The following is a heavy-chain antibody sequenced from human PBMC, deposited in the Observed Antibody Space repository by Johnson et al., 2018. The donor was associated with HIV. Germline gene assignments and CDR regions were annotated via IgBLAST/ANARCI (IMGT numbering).Heavy chain of an antibody. D-gene: IGHD6-13*01. CDR3: ARDRGAIAAAVNDAFDI. CDR2: INWNGGST. V-gene: IGHV3-20*04. J-gene: IGHJ3*02. Sequence: VQLVESGGGVVRPGGSLRLSCAASGFTFDDYGMSWVRQAPGKGLEWVSGINWNGGSTGYADSVNGRFTISRDNAKNSLYLQMNSLRAEDTALYYCARDRGAIAAAVNDAFDIWGQGTMVTVSS. CDR1: GFTFDDYG.